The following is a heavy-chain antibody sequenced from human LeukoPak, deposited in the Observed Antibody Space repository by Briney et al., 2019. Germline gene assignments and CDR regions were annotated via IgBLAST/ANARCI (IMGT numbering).Heavy chain of an antibody. V-gene: IGHV3-21*01. Sequence: PGGSLRLSCAASGFTFSSYWMSWVRQAPGKGLEWVSSISSSSYIYYADSVKGRFTISRDNAKNSLYLQMNSLRAEDTAVYYCARAVPSTYYYDSSGYPDYWGQGTLVTVSS. D-gene: IGHD3-22*01. CDR2: ISSSSYI. J-gene: IGHJ4*02. CDR1: GFTFSSYW. CDR3: ARAVPSTYYYDSSGYPDY.